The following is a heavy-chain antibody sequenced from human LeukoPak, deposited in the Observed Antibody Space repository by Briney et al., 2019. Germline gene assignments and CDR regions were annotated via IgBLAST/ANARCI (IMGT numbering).Heavy chain of an antibody. J-gene: IGHJ3*02. CDR1: GDSIGSYS. V-gene: IGHV4-59*01. CDR2: IYYSGNT. Sequence: PSETLSLICTVSGDSIGSYSWNWIRQPPGKGLEWIGYIYYSGNTNYNPSLKSRVTISVDTSKNQFSLKLSSVTAADTAVYYCARDFYDTSTYYYVDAFDIWGQGTVVTVSS. D-gene: IGHD3-22*01. CDR3: ARDFYDTSTYYYVDAFDI.